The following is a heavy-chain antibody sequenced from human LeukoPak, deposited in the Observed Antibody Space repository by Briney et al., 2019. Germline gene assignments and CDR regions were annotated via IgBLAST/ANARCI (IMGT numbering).Heavy chain of an antibody. V-gene: IGHV1-2*04. J-gene: IGHJ6*02. Sequence: GASVKVSCKASGYTFTGYYMHWVRQAPGQGLEWMGWINPNSGGTNYAQKFQGWVTMTRDTSISTAYMELSSLRSEDTAVYYCATSAYGSGSYYTYYYYGMDVWGQGTTVTVSS. CDR3: ATSAYGSGSYYTYYYYGMDV. CDR2: INPNSGGT. CDR1: GYTFTGYY. D-gene: IGHD3-10*01.